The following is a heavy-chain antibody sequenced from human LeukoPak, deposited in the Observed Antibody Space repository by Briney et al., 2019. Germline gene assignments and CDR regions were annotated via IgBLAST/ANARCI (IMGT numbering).Heavy chain of an antibody. CDR3: ARQGVVPAAYDAFDI. V-gene: IGHV5-51*01. CDR1: GNNFTSYW. J-gene: IGHJ3*02. CDR2: IYPGDSDT. D-gene: IGHD2-2*01. Sequence: GESLKISCKGSGNNFTSYWIGWVRQMPGKGLEWMGIIYPGDSDTRYSPSFQGQVTISADKSISTAYLQWSSLKASDTAMYYCARQGVVPAAYDAFDIWGQGTMVTVSS.